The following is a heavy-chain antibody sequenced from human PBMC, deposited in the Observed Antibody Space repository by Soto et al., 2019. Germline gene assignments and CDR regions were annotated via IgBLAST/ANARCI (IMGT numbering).Heavy chain of an antibody. J-gene: IGHJ5*02. CDR2: IYYSGST. CDR1: GGSIGSYY. CDR3: ARSSRGSAYYYGSGSPGGFDP. Sequence: SQTLSLTCTVSGGSIGSYYWSWILQPPGKGLEWIGYIYYSGSTNYNPSLKSRVTISVDTSKNQFSLKLSSVTAADTAVYYCARSSRGSAYYYGSGSPGGFDPWGQGTLVTVSS. V-gene: IGHV4-59*01. D-gene: IGHD3-10*01.